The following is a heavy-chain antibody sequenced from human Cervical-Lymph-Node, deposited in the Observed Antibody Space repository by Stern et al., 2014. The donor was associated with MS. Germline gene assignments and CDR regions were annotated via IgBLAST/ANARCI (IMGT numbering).Heavy chain of an antibody. CDR1: GYTFTSYG. V-gene: IGHV1-18*01. Sequence: VQLVESGAEVKKPGASVKVSCKASGYTFTSYGISWVRQAPGQGLEWMGWISAYSGNTNYAQNLQGRVTMTTDTSTSTAYMELRSLRSDDTAVYYCARDSGYSSSWYPWYFDYWGQGTLVTVSS. CDR3: ARDSGYSSSWYPWYFDY. CDR2: ISAYSGNT. J-gene: IGHJ4*02. D-gene: IGHD6-13*01.